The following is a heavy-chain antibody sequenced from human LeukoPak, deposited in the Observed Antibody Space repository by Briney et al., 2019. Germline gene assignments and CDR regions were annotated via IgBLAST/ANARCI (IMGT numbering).Heavy chain of an antibody. V-gene: IGHV1-8*01. J-gene: IGHJ6*03. CDR1: GYTFTIYD. CDR3: ARPPRYYYYMDV. Sequence: ASVKVSCKASGYTFTIYDINWVRQATGQGLEWMGWMNPNSGNTGYAQKFQGRVTMTRNTSISTAYMELSSLRSEDTAVYYCARPPRYYYYMDVWGKGTTVTVSS. CDR2: MNPNSGNT.